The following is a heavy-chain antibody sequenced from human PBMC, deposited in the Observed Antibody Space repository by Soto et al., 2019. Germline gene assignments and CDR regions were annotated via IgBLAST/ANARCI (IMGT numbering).Heavy chain of an antibody. CDR1: GDSITSYY. J-gene: IGHJ3*01. V-gene: IGHV4-59*01. D-gene: IGHD2-2*03. CDR3: ARDLGIGSGPFDA. CDR2: IYYSGST. Sequence: QVQLQESGPGLVKPSETLSLTCTVSGDSITSYYWSWIRQPPGKALEWIGYIYYSGSTDNNPSLKSLATISLEPAKKQCDLKLKSVTAADTAVYYCARDLGIGSGPFDAWGQGTMVSVSA.